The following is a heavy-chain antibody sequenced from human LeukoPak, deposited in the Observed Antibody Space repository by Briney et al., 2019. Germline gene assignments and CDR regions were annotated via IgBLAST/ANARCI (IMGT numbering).Heavy chain of an antibody. CDR1: GFTFSSHG. CDR2: ISYDGSNK. J-gene: IGHJ4*02. Sequence: GGSLRLSCAASGFTFSSHGMHWVRQAPGKGLEWVTFISYDGSNKYYADSVKGRFTISRDNSKNTLFLQMNSLRAEDTAVYYCARQHTAATAFDYWGQGTLVSVSS. CDR3: ARQHTAATAFDY. D-gene: IGHD6-13*01. V-gene: IGHV3-30*03.